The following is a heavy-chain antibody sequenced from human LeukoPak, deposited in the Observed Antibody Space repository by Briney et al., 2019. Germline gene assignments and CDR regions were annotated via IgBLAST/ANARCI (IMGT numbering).Heavy chain of an antibody. D-gene: IGHD3-22*01. J-gene: IGHJ5*02. Sequence: SETLSLTCTVSGGSISSYYWSWIRQPPGKGLEWIGYVYYSGSTTYNPSLKSRVTISVDTSKNRFSLKLSSVTAADTAVYYCASAPYTSGFYFFDPWGQGTLVTVSS. V-gene: IGHV4-59*13. CDR1: GGSISSYY. CDR2: VYYSGST. CDR3: ASAPYTSGFYFFDP.